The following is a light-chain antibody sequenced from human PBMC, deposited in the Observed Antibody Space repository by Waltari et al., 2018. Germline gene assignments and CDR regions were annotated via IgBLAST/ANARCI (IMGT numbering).Light chain of an antibody. CDR1: ALPKQY. J-gene: IGLJ2*01. CDR3: QSADSSGSQGV. Sequence: YELTQPPSVSVSPGQTARIACSGDALPKQYAYWYQQKPGQAPGVLIYKDTVRSSGSHERLSGSSSGKTDTLTISGVQAEDEGDYYCQSADSSGSQGVFGGGTRLTVL. V-gene: IGLV3-25*03. CDR2: KDT.